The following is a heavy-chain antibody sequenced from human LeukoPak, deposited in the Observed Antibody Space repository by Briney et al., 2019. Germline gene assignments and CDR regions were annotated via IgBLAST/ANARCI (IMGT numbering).Heavy chain of an antibody. J-gene: IGHJ4*02. D-gene: IGHD5-24*01. V-gene: IGHV3-11*01. CDR2: ISSSGSTI. Sequence: GGSLRLSCAASGFTVSSNYMSWIRQAPGKGLEWVSYISSSGSTIYYADSVKGRFTISRDNAKNSLYLQMNSLRAEDTAVYYCARDTVEMATIDYWGQGTLVTVSS. CDR3: ARDTVEMATIDY. CDR1: GFTVSSNY.